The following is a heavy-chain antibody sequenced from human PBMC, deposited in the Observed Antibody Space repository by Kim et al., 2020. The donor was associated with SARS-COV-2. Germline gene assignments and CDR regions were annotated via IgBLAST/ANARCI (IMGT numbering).Heavy chain of an antibody. D-gene: IGHD2-15*01. CDR2: MNQDDTEK. CDR1: GFSFSSYW. V-gene: IGHV3-7*01. CDR3: AREGGYCSGGRCYRGAFDL. Sequence: GGSLRLSCAASGFSFSSYWMIWVRQAPGKGLEWVANMNQDDTEKYYVDSVKGRFTISRDNAKNSVYLEMNSLRAEDTAVYYCAREGGYCSGGRCYRGAFDLWGQGTMVAVSS. J-gene: IGHJ3*01.